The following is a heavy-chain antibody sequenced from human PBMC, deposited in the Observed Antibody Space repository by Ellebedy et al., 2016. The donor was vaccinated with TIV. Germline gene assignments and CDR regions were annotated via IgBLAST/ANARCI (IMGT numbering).Heavy chain of an antibody. V-gene: IGHV5-51*01. D-gene: IGHD2/OR15-2a*01. CDR3: GRLQTIDNYYFDY. Sequence: QVSCKGSGHSFINYWIGWVRHLPGNGLEWMRNIYPDASNTIYRPSFQVQVTISADKSISTAYLQWSSLQASDTAMYYCGRLQTIDNYYFDYWGQGTLVTVSP. CDR1: GHSFINYW. J-gene: IGHJ4*02. CDR2: IYPDASNT.